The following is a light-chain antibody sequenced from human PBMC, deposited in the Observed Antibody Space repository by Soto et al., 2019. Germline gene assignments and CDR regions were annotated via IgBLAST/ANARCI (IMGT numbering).Light chain of an antibody. J-gene: IGKJ4*01. CDR2: GAS. CDR1: QSVRSSF. V-gene: IGKV3-15*01. Sequence: EIVMTQSPGTLSLSPGGRATLSCRASQSVRSSFLAWYQQKPGQAPSLLIYGASTRATGIPARFSGSGSGTEFTLTINSLQSEDFAVYYCQQYSNWPLTFGGGTKVDI. CDR3: QQYSNWPLT.